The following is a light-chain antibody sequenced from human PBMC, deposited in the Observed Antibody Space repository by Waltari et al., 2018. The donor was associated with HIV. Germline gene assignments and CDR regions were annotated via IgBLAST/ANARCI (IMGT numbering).Light chain of an antibody. Sequence: SSALTQTPSVSVSPGQTATITCSGEAFPSRYAHWYHQRAGQAPFLVIYQDHKRTSGLPDRFSGSSSGTVLTLTISGVQTEDEGDYYCQTTDTNGVVVFGGGTKVTVL. CDR1: AFPSRY. CDR2: QDH. V-gene: IGLV3-25*03. J-gene: IGLJ2*01. CDR3: QTTDTNGVVV.